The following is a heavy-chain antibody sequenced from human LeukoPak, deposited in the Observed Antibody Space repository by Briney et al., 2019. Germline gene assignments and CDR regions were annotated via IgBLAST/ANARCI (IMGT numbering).Heavy chain of an antibody. Sequence: SETLSLTCTVSGGSISSYYWSWIRQPPGKGLEWIGYIYYSGSTSYNPSLKSRVTISVDTSKKQFSLKLSSVTAADTAVYYCARGRRYDYVWGSYRDYYYYYYYMDVWGKGTTVTVSS. J-gene: IGHJ6*03. V-gene: IGHV4-59*12. D-gene: IGHD3-16*02. CDR2: IYYSGST. CDR1: GGSISSYY. CDR3: ARGRRYDYVWGSYRDYYYYYYYMDV.